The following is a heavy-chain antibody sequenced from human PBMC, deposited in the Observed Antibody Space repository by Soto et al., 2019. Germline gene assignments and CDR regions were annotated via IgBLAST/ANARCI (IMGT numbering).Heavy chain of an antibody. CDR3: ARQDARLVGAADAFDI. Sequence: GESLKISCKGSGYSFTSYWIGWVRQMPGKGLEWMGIIYPGDSDTRYSPSFQGQVTISADKSISTAYLQWSSLKASDTAMYYCARQDARLVGAADAFDIWGQGTMVTVSS. CDR1: GYSFTSYW. D-gene: IGHD1-26*01. CDR2: IYPGDSDT. J-gene: IGHJ3*02. V-gene: IGHV5-51*01.